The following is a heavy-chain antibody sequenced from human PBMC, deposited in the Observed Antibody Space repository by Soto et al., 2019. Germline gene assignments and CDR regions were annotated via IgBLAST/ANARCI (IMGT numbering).Heavy chain of an antibody. CDR2: MNPNSGNT. V-gene: IGHV1-8*01. CDR3: ARGRSPPGYYYYMDV. CDR1: GYTVTSYD. Sequence: ASVKVSCKASGYTVTSYDINWVRQATGQGLEWMGWMNPNSGNTGYAQRFQGRVTMTRNTSISTAYMELSSLRSEDTAVYYCARGRSPPGYYYYMDVWGKGTTVTVSS. J-gene: IGHJ6*03.